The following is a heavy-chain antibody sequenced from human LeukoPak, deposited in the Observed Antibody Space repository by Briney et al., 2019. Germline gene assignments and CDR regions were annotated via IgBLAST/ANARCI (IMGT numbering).Heavy chain of an antibody. CDR1: GYTVTSYG. CDR2: ISGYNGNT. Sequence: ASVKVSCKASGYTVTSYGISWVRRAPGQGLEWRGWISGYNGNTNYAQKLQGRVTMTTDTSTSTAYMELRSLRSDDTAVYYCARAQRTDCSSTSCGFRLAFDIWGQGTMVTASS. CDR3: ARAQRTDCSSTSCGFRLAFDI. J-gene: IGHJ3*02. D-gene: IGHD2-2*01. V-gene: IGHV1-18*01.